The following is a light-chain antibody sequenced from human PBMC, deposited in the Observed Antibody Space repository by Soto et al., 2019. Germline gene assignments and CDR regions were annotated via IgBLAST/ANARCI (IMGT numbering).Light chain of an antibody. V-gene: IGKV1-5*03. CDR3: HHYDTYPLA. CDR2: QTS. Sequence: DIQMTQSPSTLSASVGDRVTITCRASQSISHWLAWYQQKPGKAPKLLIYQTSILESAVPTRFSGSGSRTEFTLTISSLQPDDFATYYCHHYDTYPLAFGQGTRLEIK. J-gene: IGKJ5*01. CDR1: QSISHW.